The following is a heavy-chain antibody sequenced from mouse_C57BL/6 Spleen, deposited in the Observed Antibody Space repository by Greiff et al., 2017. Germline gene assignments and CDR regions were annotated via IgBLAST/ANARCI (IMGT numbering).Heavy chain of an antibody. V-gene: IGHV5-4*01. Sequence: EVKLVESGGGLVKPGGSLKLSCAASGFTFSSYAMSWVRQTPEKRLEWVATISDGGSYTYYPDNVKGRFTVSRDNAKNNLYLQMSHLKSENTAMYYCARDRGYYGSSSSYFDYWGQGTTLTVSS. CDR1: GFTFSSYA. CDR3: ARDRGYYGSSSSYFDY. CDR2: ISDGGSYT. D-gene: IGHD1-1*01. J-gene: IGHJ2*01.